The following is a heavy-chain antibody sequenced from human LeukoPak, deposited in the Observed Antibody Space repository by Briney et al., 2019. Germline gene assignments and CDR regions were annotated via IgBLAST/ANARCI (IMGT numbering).Heavy chain of an antibody. CDR3: ARQFHYYDSSGYYPFDY. CDR2: IYPGDSDT. CDR1: GYSFTSYW. Sequence: GESLKISCKGSGYSFTSYWIGWVRQMPGKGLEWMGIIYPGDSDTRYSPSFQGQVTISADKSISTAYLQWSSLKASDTAMYYCARQFHYYDSSGYYPFDYWGQGTLVTVSS. J-gene: IGHJ4*02. D-gene: IGHD3-22*01. V-gene: IGHV5-51*01.